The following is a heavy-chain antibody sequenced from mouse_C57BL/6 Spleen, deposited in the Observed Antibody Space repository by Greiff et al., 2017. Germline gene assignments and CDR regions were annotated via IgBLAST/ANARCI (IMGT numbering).Heavy chain of an antibody. J-gene: IGHJ4*01. D-gene: IGHD2-1*01. CDR2: IYPGDGDT. CDR1: GYAFSSSW. CDR3: ANYGNFGGYAMDY. Sequence: QVQLKESGPELVKPGASVKISCKASGYAFSSSWMNWVKQRPGKGLEWIGRIYPGDGDTNYNGKFKGKATLTADKSSSTAYMQLSSLTSEDSAVYFCANYGNFGGYAMDYWGQGTSVTVSS. V-gene: IGHV1-82*01.